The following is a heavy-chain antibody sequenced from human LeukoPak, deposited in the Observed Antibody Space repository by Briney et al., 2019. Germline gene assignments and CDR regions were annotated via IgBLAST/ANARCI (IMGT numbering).Heavy chain of an antibody. CDR1: GYTFTTYG. CDR2: TSAHNGKT. D-gene: IGHD6-13*01. J-gene: IGHJ4*02. V-gene: IGHV1-18*01. CDR3: ARDTIAADFIDY. Sequence: ASVSVSRKASGYTFTTYGITWVRQAPGQGLEWMGWTSAHNGKTKYAQKLQGRVTMTTDTSTRTAYMELRSLRSDDTAVYYCARDTIAADFIDYWGQGTLVTVSS.